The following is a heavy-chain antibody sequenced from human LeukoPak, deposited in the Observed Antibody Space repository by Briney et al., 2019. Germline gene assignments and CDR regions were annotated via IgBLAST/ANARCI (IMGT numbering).Heavy chain of an antibody. D-gene: IGHD6-19*01. CDR2: IWYDGSNK. Sequence: GRSLRLSCAASGFTFSSYGMHWVRQAPGKGLEWVAVIWYDGSNKYYADSVKGRFTISRDNSKNTLYLQMNSLRAEDTAVYYCARDLSTPIAVARYYYGMDVWGQGTTVTVSS. CDR3: ARDLSTPIAVARYYYGMDV. V-gene: IGHV3-33*01. J-gene: IGHJ6*02. CDR1: GFTFSSYG.